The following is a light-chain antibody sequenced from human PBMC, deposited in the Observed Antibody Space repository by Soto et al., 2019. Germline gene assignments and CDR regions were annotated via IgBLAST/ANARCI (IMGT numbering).Light chain of an antibody. CDR2: EVS. Sequence: QSALTQPASVSGSPGQSITISCTGTSSDVGGYNYVSWYQQHPGKAPKLMIYEVSNRPSGVSNRFSGSKSGNTASLTISGPQAEGGADYYCSSYKSSSTLWVFGGGTKLTVL. V-gene: IGLV2-14*01. J-gene: IGLJ3*02. CDR3: SSYKSSSTLWV. CDR1: SSDVGGYNY.